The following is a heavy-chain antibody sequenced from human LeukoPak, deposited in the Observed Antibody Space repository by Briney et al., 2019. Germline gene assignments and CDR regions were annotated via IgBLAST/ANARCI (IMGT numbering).Heavy chain of an antibody. CDR1: GFTFSSYS. V-gene: IGHV3-23*01. CDR3: AKRQWYSSSWFDY. J-gene: IGHJ5*01. D-gene: IGHD6-13*01. CDR2: ISGSGGST. Sequence: PGGSLRLSCAASGFTFSSYSMNWVRQAPGKGLEWVSAISGSGGSTYYADSVKGRFTISRDNSKNTLYLQMNSLRAEDTAVYYCAKRQWYSSSWFDYWGQGTLVTVSS.